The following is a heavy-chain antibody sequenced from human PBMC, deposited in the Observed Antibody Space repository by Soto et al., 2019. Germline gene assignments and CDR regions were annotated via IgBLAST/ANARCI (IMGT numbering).Heavy chain of an antibody. Sequence: QVQVVQSGAEVKKPGSSVKVSCKVSGGIFTNNAISWVRQAPGQGLEWLGGVIPLFDTAYYAQIFRGSIRISADGATTTAYMELSGLTSADTAVYFCATGGHNDGYNFYHGMDVWGQGTTVTVS. V-gene: IGHV1-69*01. J-gene: IGHJ6*02. CDR3: ATGGHNDGYNFYHGMDV. CDR2: VIPLFDTA. CDR1: GGIFTNNA. D-gene: IGHD5-18*01.